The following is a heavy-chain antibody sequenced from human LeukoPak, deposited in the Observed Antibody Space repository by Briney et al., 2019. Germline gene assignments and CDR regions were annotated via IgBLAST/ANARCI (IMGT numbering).Heavy chain of an antibody. V-gene: IGHV1-69*05. Sequence: SLNVSCKASEGTFSSYAISWVRQAPGQGLEWMGGIIPIFGTANYAQKFQGRVTITTDESTSTAYMELSSLRSEDTAVYYCASWMSSSWPFDYWGQGTLVTVSS. CDR2: IIPIFGTA. D-gene: IGHD6-13*01. CDR1: EGTFSSYA. CDR3: ASWMSSSWPFDY. J-gene: IGHJ4*02.